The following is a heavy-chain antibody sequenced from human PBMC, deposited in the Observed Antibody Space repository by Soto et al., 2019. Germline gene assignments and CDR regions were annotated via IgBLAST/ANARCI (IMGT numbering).Heavy chain of an antibody. CDR1: GFTFSSYG. CDR3: ARALGYSGYAGMDV. J-gene: IGHJ6*02. CDR2: IWYDGSNK. Sequence: GGSLRLSCAASGFTFSSYGMHWVRQAPGKGLEWVAVIWYDGSNKYYADSVKGRFTISRDNSKNTLYLQMNSLRAEDTAVYYCARALGYSGYAGMDVWGQGTTVTVSS. V-gene: IGHV3-33*01. D-gene: IGHD5-12*01.